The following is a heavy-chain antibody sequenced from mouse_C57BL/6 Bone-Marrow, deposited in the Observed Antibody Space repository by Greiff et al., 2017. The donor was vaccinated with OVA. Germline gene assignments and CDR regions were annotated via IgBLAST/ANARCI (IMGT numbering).Heavy chain of an antibody. D-gene: IGHD6-1*01. J-gene: IGHJ2*01. Sequence: VQLQQSGAELARPGASVKLSCKASGYTFTSYGISWVKQRTGQGLEWIGEIYPRSGNTYYNEKFKGKATLTADKSSSTAYMELRSLTSEDSAVYFCARCLATLYYFDYWGKGTTLTVSS. V-gene: IGHV1-81*01. CDR3: ARCLATLYYFDY. CDR2: IYPRSGNT. CDR1: GYTFTSYG.